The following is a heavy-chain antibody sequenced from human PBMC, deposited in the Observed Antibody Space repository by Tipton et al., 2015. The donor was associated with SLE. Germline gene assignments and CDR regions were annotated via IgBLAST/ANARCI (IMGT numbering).Heavy chain of an antibody. Sequence: TLSLTCSVSGYSISSGYYWSWIRQPPGKGLEWIGYIFDSGSTNYNPPLQSRVTISVDTSKNQFSLKLTSLTAAATALYYCARNKAVAGTVIEYWGPGTLVTVSS. CDR2: IFDSGST. CDR1: GYSISSGYY. D-gene: IGHD6-19*01. J-gene: IGHJ4*02. V-gene: IGHV4-61*01. CDR3: ARNKAVAGTVIEY.